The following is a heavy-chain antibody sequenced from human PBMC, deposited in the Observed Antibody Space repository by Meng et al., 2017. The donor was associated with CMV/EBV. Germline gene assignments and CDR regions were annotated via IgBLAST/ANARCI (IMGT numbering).Heavy chain of an antibody. CDR3: ARTGEYPTFDY. V-gene: IGHV4-30-4*08. D-gene: IGHD2/OR15-2a*01. CDR2: IYYSGST. CDR1: GGSISSGDYY. J-gene: IGHJ4*02. Sequence: QVHRRGPAQGLGNPSQTLSRTCTFSGGSISSGDYYWSWIRQPPGKGLEWIGYIYYSGSTYYNPSLKSRVTISVDTSKNQFSLKLSSVTAADTAVYYCARTGEYPTFDYWGQGTLVTVSS.